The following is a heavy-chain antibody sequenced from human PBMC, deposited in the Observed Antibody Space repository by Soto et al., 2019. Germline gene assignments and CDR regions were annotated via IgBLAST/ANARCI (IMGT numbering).Heavy chain of an antibody. CDR1: GFTFDDYT. CDR2: ISWDGGST. CDR3: AKALGHYYYYGMDV. J-gene: IGHJ6*02. V-gene: IGHV3-43*01. Sequence: GGSLRLSCAASGFTFDDYTMHWVRQAPGKGLEWVSLISWDGGSTYYADSVKGRFTISRDNSKNSLYLQMNSLRTEDTALYYCAKALGHYYYYGMDVWGQGTTVTVSS.